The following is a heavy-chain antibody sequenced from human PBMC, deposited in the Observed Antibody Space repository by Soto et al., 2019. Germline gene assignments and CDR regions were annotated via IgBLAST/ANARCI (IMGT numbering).Heavy chain of an antibody. CDR1: GYSFTSYW. D-gene: IGHD2-2*01. V-gene: IGHV5-51*01. CDR2: IYPADSDT. J-gene: IGHJ5*02. CDR3: ARGRHPCSSTTCSRWFDP. Sequence: GESLKISCKGSGYSFTSYWIGWVRQKPGKGLEWMGTIYPADSDTRYSPSFQGQVTISVDLSIRTAYLQWSSLRASDTAMYFCARGRHPCSSTTCSRWFDPWGQGTLVTVSS.